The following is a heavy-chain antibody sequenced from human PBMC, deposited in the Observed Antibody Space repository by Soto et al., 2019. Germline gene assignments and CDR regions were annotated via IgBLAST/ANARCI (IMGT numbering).Heavy chain of an antibody. CDR1: GFSLSTSGVG. CDR2: IYWDDDK. V-gene: IGHV2-5*02. Sequence: QITMRESGPTLVRPTQTLTLTCTFSGFSLSTSGVGVGWNRQPPGKALEWLAFIYWDDDKRYSPSLKTRLTITRDTSEDQVVLTMTNMDPVDTATYFCAHGYCSNSSCHPHYYYYMDVWGEGTTVTVSS. CDR3: AHGYCSNSSCHPHYYYYMDV. J-gene: IGHJ6*03. D-gene: IGHD2-2*01.